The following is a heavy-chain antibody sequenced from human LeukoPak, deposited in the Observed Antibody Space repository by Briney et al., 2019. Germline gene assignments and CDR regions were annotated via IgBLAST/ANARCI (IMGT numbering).Heavy chain of an antibody. CDR3: TRDGDYYDSSGYFGPNDY. Sequence: GGSLRLSCTASGFTFGDYAMSWVRQAPGKGLEWVGFIRSKAYGGTTEYAASVKGRFTISRDDSKSIAYLQMNSPKTEDTAVYYCTRDGDYYDSSGYFGPNDYWGQGTLVTVSS. J-gene: IGHJ4*02. CDR2: IRSKAYGGTT. CDR1: GFTFGDYA. D-gene: IGHD3-22*01. V-gene: IGHV3-49*04.